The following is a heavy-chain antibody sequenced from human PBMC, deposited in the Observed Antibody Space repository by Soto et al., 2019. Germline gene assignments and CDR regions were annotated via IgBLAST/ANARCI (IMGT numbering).Heavy chain of an antibody. J-gene: IGHJ6*02. CDR3: AGEYSTSPPV. CDR1: GGSIRSGRYY. Sequence: SETLSLTCTVSGGSIRSGRYYWVWIRQPPGKGLEWIGTIYYSGTIYYNPSLKSRVAISVDTSQNQFSLNMRSVTPADTAVYYCAGEYSTSPPVWGQGATVTVSS. CDR2: IYYSGTI. D-gene: IGHD6-6*01. V-gene: IGHV4-39*01.